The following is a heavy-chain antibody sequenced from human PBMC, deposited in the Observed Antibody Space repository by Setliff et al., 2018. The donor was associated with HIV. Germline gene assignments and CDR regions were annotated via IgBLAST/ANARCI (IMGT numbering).Heavy chain of an antibody. CDR2: MNPNSGNA. V-gene: IGHV1-8*02. D-gene: IGHD2-15*01. J-gene: IGHJ4*02. Sequence: GASVKVSCKASGYTFMSYDINWVRQAPGQGLEWMGWMNPNSGNAGDAQEFQGRVTMTRNTSISTAYMELSSLRSEDTAVYYCARMGWIDYWGQGTLVTVSS. CDR3: ARMGWIDY. CDR1: GYTFMSYD.